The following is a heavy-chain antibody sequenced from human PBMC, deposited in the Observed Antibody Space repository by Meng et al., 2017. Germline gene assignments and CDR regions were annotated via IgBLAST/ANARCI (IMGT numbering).Heavy chain of an antibody. CDR3: ARGLSTTYWYFDL. CDR1: GFPFGGYG. CDR2: IWYDGSNK. V-gene: IGHV3-33*01. D-gene: IGHD2/OR15-2a*01. Sequence: VVLVGSGGGGVRPWGSLLLACAACGFPFGGYGMHWVRQDPGKGLEWVAVIWYDGSNKYYADSVKGRFTISRDNSKNTLYLQMNSLRAEDTAVYYCARGLSTTYWYFDLWGRGTLVTVSS. J-gene: IGHJ2*01.